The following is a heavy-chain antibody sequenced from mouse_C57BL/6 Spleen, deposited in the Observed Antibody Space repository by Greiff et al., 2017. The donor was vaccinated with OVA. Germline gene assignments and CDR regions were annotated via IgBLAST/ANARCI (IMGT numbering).Heavy chain of an antibody. Sequence: EVMLVESGGGLVQPGGSLSLSCAASGFTFTDYYMSWVRQPPGKALEWLGFIRNKANGYTTEYSASVKGRFTISRDNAKNTLFLQMTSLRSEDTAMYYCASQRAWDVRWYFDVWGTGTTVTVSS. D-gene: IGHD4-1*01. CDR3: ASQRAWDVRWYFDV. V-gene: IGHV7-3*01. J-gene: IGHJ1*03. CDR1: GFTFTDYY. CDR2: IRNKANGYTT.